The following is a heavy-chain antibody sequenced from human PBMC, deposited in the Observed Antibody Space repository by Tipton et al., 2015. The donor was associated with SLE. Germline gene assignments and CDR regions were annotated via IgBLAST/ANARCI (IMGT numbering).Heavy chain of an antibody. CDR2: IYYSGST. D-gene: IGHD6-13*01. Sequence: TLSLTCAVYGGSFSSYYWSWIRQPPGKGLEWIGYIYYSGSTNYNPSLKSRVTISVDTSKNQFSLKLSSVTAADTAVYYCARVPWGIDYFDYWGQGTLVSVSS. V-gene: IGHV4-59*01. J-gene: IGHJ4*02. CDR3: ARVPWGIDYFDY. CDR1: GGSFSSYY.